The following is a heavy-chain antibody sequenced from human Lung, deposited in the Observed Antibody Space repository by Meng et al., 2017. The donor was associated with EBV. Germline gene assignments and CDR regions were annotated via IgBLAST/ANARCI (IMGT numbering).Heavy chain of an antibody. CDR2: IYYSGST. V-gene: IGHV4-39*01. Sequence: QLQLQESGQGLGKSSETLSLTCTVSGGSISSSNYYWNWIRQPPGKGLEWIGYIYYSGSTYYNPSLKSRVTISVDTSKNQFSLKLSSVTAADTAVYYCARPSIAVAGWDYWGQGTLVTVSS. D-gene: IGHD6-19*01. J-gene: IGHJ4*02. CDR3: ARPSIAVAGWDY. CDR1: GGSISSSNYY.